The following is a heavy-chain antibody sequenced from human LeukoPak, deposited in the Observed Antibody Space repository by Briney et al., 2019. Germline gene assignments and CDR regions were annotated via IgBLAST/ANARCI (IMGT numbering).Heavy chain of an antibody. Sequence: SETLSLTCTVSGGSIGTYYWSWVRQSPGTGLEWIGYIYVTGTRYNPYLQSRVTISVDRSRNQFFLKMNSVTAADTAVYYCGRHIGGGIEDMDVWGRGTKVTVSS. CDR2: IYVTGT. J-gene: IGHJ6*03. CDR1: GGSIGTYY. CDR3: GRHIGGGIEDMDV. D-gene: IGHD3-16*02. V-gene: IGHV4-59*08.